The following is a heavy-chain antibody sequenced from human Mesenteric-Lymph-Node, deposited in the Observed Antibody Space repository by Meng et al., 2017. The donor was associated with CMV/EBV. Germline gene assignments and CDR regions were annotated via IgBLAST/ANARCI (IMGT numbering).Heavy chain of an antibody. CDR1: GFIFSSYE. Sequence: GESLKISCAASGFIFSSYEMNWVRQAPGKGLEWVSYIGSSGGNIYYADSVKGRFTISRDNAKNSLYLQMNSLRAEDTAMYYCARENTIAVFGVVGLWGQGTLVTVSS. V-gene: IGHV3-48*03. J-gene: IGHJ4*02. CDR2: IGSSGGNI. D-gene: IGHD3-3*01. CDR3: ARENTIAVFGVVGL.